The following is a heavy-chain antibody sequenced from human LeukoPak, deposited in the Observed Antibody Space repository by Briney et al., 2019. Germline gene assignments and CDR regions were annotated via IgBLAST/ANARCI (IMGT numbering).Heavy chain of an antibody. CDR1: GFTFSSYW. CDR3: VRHTRRSPGDY. J-gene: IGHJ4*02. CDR2: IRYDGNDK. D-gene: IGHD1-26*01. V-gene: IGHV3-7*01. Sequence: GGSLTLSCAASGFTFSSYWMTWVRQAPGKGLEWMANIRYDGNDKYYVDSVKGRFTISRDNAQNTLLLQMDSLRVEDTAVYYCVRHTRRSPGDYWGQGTRVTDST.